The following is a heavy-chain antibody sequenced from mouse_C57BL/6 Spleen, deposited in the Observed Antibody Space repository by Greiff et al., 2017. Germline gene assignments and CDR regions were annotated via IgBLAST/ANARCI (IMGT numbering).Heavy chain of an antibody. D-gene: IGHD1-1*01. V-gene: IGHV1-69*01. CDR1: GYTFTSYW. Sequence: QVQLQQPGAELVMPGASVKLSCKASGYTFTSYWMHWVKQRPGQGLEWIGEIDPSDSYTNYNQKFKGKSTLTVDKSSSTAYMQLSSLTSEDSAVYYCARNYDSSNCYFDYWGQSTTLTVSS. J-gene: IGHJ2*01. CDR3: ARNYDSSNCYFDY. CDR2: IDPSDSYT.